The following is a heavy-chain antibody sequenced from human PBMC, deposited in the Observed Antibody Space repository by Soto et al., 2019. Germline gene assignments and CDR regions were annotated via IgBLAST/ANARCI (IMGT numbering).Heavy chain of an antibody. CDR1: GFTFSSYA. J-gene: IGHJ5*02. Sequence: GGSLRLSCAASGFTFSSYAMSWVRQAPGKGLEWVSAISGSGGSTYYADSVKGRFTISRDNSKNTLYLQMNSLRAEDTAVYYCAKDRLHGDYLSWFDPWGQGTLVTVSS. CDR2: ISGSGGST. V-gene: IGHV3-23*01. D-gene: IGHD4-17*01. CDR3: AKDRLHGDYLSWFDP.